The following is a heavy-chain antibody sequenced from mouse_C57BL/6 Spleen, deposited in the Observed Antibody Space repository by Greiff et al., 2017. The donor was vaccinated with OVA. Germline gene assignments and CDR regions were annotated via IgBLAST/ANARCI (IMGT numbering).Heavy chain of an antibody. CDR3: ARHDPRYGTLDY. D-gene: IGHD1-1*01. CDR2: FYPGSGSI. J-gene: IGHJ2*01. V-gene: IGHV1-62-2*01. CDR1: GYTFTEYT. Sequence: VKLMESGAELVKPGASVKLSCKASGYTFTEYTIHWVKQRSGQGLEWIGWFYPGSGSIKYNEKFKDKATLTADKSSSTVYMELSRLTSEDSAVYFCARHDPRYGTLDYWGQGTTLTVSS.